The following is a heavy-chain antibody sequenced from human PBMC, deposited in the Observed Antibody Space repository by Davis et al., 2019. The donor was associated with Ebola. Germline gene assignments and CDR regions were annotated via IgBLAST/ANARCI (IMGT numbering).Heavy chain of an antibody. CDR1: GGSISSGGYS. D-gene: IGHD5-18*01. CDR3: ARGLVSRAYSYGLPAFYYGMDV. J-gene: IGHJ6*04. V-gene: IGHV4-30-2*01. Sequence: SETLSLTCAVSGGSISSGGYSWSWIRQPPGKGLEWIGYIYHSGSTYYHPSLKSRVTISVDRSKNQFSLKLSSVTAADTAMYYCARGLVSRAYSYGLPAFYYGMDVWGKGTAITVSS. CDR2: IYHSGST.